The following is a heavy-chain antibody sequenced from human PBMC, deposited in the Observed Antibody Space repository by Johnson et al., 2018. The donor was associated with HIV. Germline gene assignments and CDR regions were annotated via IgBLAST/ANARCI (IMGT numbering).Heavy chain of an antibody. Sequence: QVQLVESGGGLVKPGGSLRLSCAASGFTFSDYYMSWIRQAPGKGLEWVSYISTSGSTIYYADSVKGRFTISRDNAKNSLYLQMNSLRAEDTAVYYCASGRKDIEAADGLDNYAFDIWGLGTMVTVSS. V-gene: IGHV3-11*04. J-gene: IGHJ3*02. CDR1: GFTFSDYY. CDR2: ISTSGSTI. CDR3: ASGRKDIEAADGLDNYAFDI. D-gene: IGHD6-13*01.